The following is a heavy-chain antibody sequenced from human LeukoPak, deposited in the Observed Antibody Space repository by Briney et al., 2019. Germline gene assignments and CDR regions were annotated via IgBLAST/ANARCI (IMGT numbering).Heavy chain of an antibody. CDR3: AREDCSSTSCYDPSVSDY. CDR2: ISSSGYTI. V-gene: IGHV3-48*03. D-gene: IGHD2-2*01. J-gene: IGHJ4*02. Sequence: GGSLRLSCEASGFTFSHYEMNWVRQAPGKGLEWVSYISSSGYTIYYADSVKGRFTISRDNAKNSLYLQMNSLRAEDTAVYYCAREDCSSTSCYDPSVSDYWGQGTLVTVSS. CDR1: GFTFSHYE.